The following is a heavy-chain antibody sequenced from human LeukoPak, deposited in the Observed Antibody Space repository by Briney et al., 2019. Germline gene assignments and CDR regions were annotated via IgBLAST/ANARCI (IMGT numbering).Heavy chain of an antibody. CDR3: AYSSSWYIGSWYYFDY. CDR2: ISGSGGST. Sequence: PGGSLRLSCAASGSTFSSYGMHWVRQAPGKGLEWVSAISGSGGSTYYADSVKGRFTISRDNSKNTLYLQMNSLRAEDTAVYYCAYSSSWYIGSWYYFDYWGQGTLVTVSS. D-gene: IGHD6-13*01. CDR1: GSTFSSYG. J-gene: IGHJ4*02. V-gene: IGHV3-23*01.